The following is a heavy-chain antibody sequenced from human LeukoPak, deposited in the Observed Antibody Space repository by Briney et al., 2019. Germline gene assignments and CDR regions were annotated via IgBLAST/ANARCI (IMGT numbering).Heavy chain of an antibody. V-gene: IGHV3-30-3*01. D-gene: IGHD3-10*01. Sequence: GGSLRLSCAASGFTFSSYAMHWVRQAPGKGLEWVAVISYDGSNKYYADSVKGRFTISRDNSKNTLYLQMNSLRAEDTAVYYCARDYGSGSYFYYYYGMVVWGQGTTVTVSS. CDR2: ISYDGSNK. CDR3: ARDYGSGSYFYYYYGMVV. J-gene: IGHJ6*02. CDR1: GFTFSSYA.